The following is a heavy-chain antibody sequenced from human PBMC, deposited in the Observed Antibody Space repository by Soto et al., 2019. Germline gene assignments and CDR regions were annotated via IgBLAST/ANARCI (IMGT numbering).Heavy chain of an antibody. CDR3: ERTEYQFTIDV. CDR1: GYTFTDYY. V-gene: IGHV1-2*04. D-gene: IGHD6-6*01. J-gene: IGHJ6*02. Sequence: ASVKVSCKASGYTFTDYYIHWVRQAPGRGLEWMGWINPNSGGTNYAQKFQGWVTMTRDTSISTAYMELSRLTSDDTAVYYCERTEYQFTIDVWGQGTTVTVSS. CDR2: INPNSGGT.